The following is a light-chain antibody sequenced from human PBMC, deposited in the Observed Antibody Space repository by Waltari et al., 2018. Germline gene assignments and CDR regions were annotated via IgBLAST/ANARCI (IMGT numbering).Light chain of an antibody. Sequence: SYDLTQPPSVSVSPGQTASITCPGDKLGDKYVCWYQQKPGLSPVLVIYQDTKRPSGIPERFSGSISENTATLTISGTQAVDEADYYCQAWDTSTYVFGSGTRVTVL. CDR1: KLGDKY. CDR3: QAWDTSTYV. V-gene: IGLV3-1*01. J-gene: IGLJ1*01. CDR2: QDT.